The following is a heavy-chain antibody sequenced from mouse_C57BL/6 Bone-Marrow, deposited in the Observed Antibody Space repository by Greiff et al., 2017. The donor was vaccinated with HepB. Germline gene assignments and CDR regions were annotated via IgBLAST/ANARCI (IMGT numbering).Heavy chain of an antibody. J-gene: IGHJ3*01. D-gene: IGHD2-4*01. Sequence: QVQLQHSGAELVRPGTSVKVSCKASGYAFTNYLIEWVKQRPGQGLEWIGVINPGSGGTNYNEKFKGKATLTADKSSSTAYMQLSSLTSEDSAVYFCAREPYYDYDGFAYWGQGTLVTVSA. CDR2: INPGSGGT. V-gene: IGHV1-54*01. CDR1: GYAFTNYL. CDR3: AREPYYDYDGFAY.